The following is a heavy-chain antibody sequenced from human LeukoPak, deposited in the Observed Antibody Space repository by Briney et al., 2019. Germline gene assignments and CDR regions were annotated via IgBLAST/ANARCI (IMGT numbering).Heavy chain of an antibody. J-gene: IGHJ6*03. V-gene: IGHV1-69*05. CDR1: GGTFSNYA. CDR2: IITIFGTG. CDR3: AREGLYYYMDV. Sequence: GASVKVSCKASGGTFSNYAITWVRQAPGQGLEWMGRIITIFGTGNYAQKFQGRVTITTDESTSTVYMEVSSLRSEDTAVYYCAREGLYYYMDVWGKGTTVTVSS.